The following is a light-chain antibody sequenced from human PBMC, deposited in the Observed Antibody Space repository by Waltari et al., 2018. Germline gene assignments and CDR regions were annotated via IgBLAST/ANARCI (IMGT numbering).Light chain of an antibody. CDR2: VNSDGSH. Sequence: LVLTQSPSASASLGAAVKLTCSLPGEYSAYAIAWHQQQPLKGPRYLLTVNSDGSHKKGDGISERFSGSSSDVDRYLIISRLQSDDEADYFCQTWGTGIQVFGSGTKLTVL. CDR3: QTWGTGIQV. CDR1: GEYSAYA. J-gene: IGLJ3*02. V-gene: IGLV4-69*01.